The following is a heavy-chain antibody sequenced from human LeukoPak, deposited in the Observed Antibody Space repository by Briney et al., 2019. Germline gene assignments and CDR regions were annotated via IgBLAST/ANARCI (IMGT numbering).Heavy chain of an antibody. V-gene: IGHV4-30-2*01. CDR3: AKFGGRLSMIRESGRVDY. D-gene: IGHD3-10*01. CDR2: IYHSGTT. Sequence: PSETLSVTCTVSGGSISSGGYYWSWTRQPLGMGLEWIAYIYHSGTTNYNPSLQSRVTMLVDLSKNQFSLKLTSVTAADTAVYYCAKFGGRLSMIRESGRVDYWGQGTLVTVSS. J-gene: IGHJ4*02. CDR1: GGSISSGGYY.